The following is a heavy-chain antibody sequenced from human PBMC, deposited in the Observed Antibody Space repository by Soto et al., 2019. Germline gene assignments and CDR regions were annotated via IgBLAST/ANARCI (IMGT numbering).Heavy chain of an antibody. CDR3: AKGGSGSYSNAYDI. CDR2: IYYSGST. J-gene: IGHJ3*02. CDR1: GGSISSSSYY. D-gene: IGHD3-10*01. V-gene: IGHV4-39*01. Sequence: SETLSLTCTVSGGSISSSSYYWGWIRQPPGKGLEWIGSIYYSGSTYYNPSLKSRVTISVDTSKNQFSLKLSSVTAADTAVYYCAKGGSGSYSNAYDIWGQGTRVTVSS.